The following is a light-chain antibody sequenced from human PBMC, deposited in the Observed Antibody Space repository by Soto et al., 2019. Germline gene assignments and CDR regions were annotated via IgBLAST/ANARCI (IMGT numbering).Light chain of an antibody. J-gene: IGLJ1*01. V-gene: IGLV2-11*01. Sequence: LTQPPSVSGSPGQSVTISCTGTSSDVGGYDYVSWYQQRPGKAPKLLIYDVTKRPSGVPDRFSGSKSGNTASLTISGLQAEDEADFYCCSYGGSFPYVFGTGTKVTLL. CDR1: SSDVGGYDY. CDR3: CSYGGSFPYV. CDR2: DVT.